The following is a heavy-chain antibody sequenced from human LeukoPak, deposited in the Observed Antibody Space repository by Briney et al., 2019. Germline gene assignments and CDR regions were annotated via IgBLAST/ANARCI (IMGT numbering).Heavy chain of an antibody. V-gene: IGHV1-18*01. CDR1: GYTFSNFG. CDR2: ISVNNDNP. J-gene: IGHJ4*02. Sequence: GASVTVSCKASGYTFSNFGINWVRQAPAQGLEWMGWISVNNDNPNYGQKFQGRFTVTTDSSTNTAYMELRNLRLDDTAVYYCARDGTSTDDYWGQGTLVTV. D-gene: IGHD2-2*01. CDR3: ARDGTSTDDY.